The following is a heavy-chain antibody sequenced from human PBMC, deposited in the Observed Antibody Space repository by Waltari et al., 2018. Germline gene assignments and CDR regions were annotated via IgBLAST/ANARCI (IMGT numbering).Heavy chain of an antibody. CDR3: ASVETTVTTDRFDP. Sequence: QVQLVQSGAEVKKPGASVKVSCKASGYTFTGYYMHWVRQASGQGLEWMGWINPNNGGTNNAQKFQGRVTMTRDTSISTAYMELSRLRSDDTAVYYCASVETTVTTDRFDPWGQGTLVTVSS. CDR2: INPNNGGT. J-gene: IGHJ5*02. D-gene: IGHD4-17*01. V-gene: IGHV1-2*02. CDR1: GYTFTGYY.